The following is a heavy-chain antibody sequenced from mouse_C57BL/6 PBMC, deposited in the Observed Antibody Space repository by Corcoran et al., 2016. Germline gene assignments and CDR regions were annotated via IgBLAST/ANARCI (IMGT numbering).Heavy chain of an antibody. Sequence: QIQLVQSGPELKKPGETVKISCKASGYTFTTYGMSWVKQAPGKGLKWMGWINTYSGVPTYADDFKGRFAFSLETSASTAYLQINNLKNEDTATYFCARSGQLRPFAYWGQGTLVTVSA. CDR1: GYTFTTYG. D-gene: IGHD3-2*02. J-gene: IGHJ3*01. CDR2: INTYSGVP. CDR3: ARSGQLRPFAY. V-gene: IGHV9-3*01.